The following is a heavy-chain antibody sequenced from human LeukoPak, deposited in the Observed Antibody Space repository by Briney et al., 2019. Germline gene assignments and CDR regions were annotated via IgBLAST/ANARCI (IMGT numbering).Heavy chain of an antibody. J-gene: IGHJ4*02. CDR3: AKDWLWFGELHDITMIGKEDY. Sequence: QTGGSLRLSCSASGFTFDTYDIHWVRQAPGKGLEWVAVISYDGSNKYYADSVKGRFTISRDNSKNTLYLQMNSLRAEDTAVYYCAKDWLWFGELHDITMIGKEDYWGQGTLVTVSS. CDR2: ISYDGSNK. D-gene: IGHD3-10*01. V-gene: IGHV3-30*18. CDR1: GFTFDTYD.